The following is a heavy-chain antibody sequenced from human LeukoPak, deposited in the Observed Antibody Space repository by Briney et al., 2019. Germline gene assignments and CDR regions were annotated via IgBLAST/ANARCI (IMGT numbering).Heavy chain of an antibody. V-gene: IGHV1-2*02. CDR3: ARGGSSGEWFSHLDY. J-gene: IGHJ4*02. Sequence: ASVKVSYKASGYTFTSYTIHWVRQAPGQRLEWMGWINPNSGGTNYAQKFQGRVTMTRDTSISTAYMELSRLRSDDTAVYYCARGGSSGEWFSHLDYWGQGTLVTVSS. CDR1: GYTFTSYT. CDR2: INPNSGGT. D-gene: IGHD3-3*01.